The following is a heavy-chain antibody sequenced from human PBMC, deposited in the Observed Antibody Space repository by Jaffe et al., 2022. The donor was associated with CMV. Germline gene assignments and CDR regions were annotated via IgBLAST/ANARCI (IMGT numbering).Heavy chain of an antibody. CDR2: IYYSGST. CDR1: GGSISSSSYY. J-gene: IGHJ3*02. V-gene: IGHV4-39*01. Sequence: QLQLQESGPGLVKPSETLSLTCTVSGGSISSSSYYWGWIRQPPGKGLEWIGSIYYSGSTYYNPSLKSRVTISVDTSKNQFSLKLSSVTAADTAVYYCARRHRYNDDAFDIWGQGTMVTVSS. D-gene: IGHD1-1*01. CDR3: ARRHRYNDDAFDI.